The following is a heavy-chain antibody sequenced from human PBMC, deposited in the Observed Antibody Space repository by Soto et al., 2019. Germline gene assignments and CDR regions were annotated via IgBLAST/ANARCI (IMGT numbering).Heavy chain of an antibody. CDR3: VSLTDDSSGYYRNINTPHDYDI. J-gene: IGHJ3*02. CDR1: GFTFSNAW. V-gene: IGHV3-15*07. D-gene: IGHD3-22*01. CDR2: ITSKTDGGTT. Sequence: GTLRLSCAASGFTFSNAWMNWVRQAPGKGMEWVGRITSKTDGGTTDYAAPVKGRFTISRDASTNTLYLQMNSLKTEDTVVYDCVSLTDDSSGYYRNINTPHDYDIWGQGTLVTVSS.